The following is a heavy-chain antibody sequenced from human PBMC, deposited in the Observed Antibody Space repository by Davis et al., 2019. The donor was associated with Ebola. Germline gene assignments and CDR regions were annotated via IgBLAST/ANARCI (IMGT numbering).Heavy chain of an antibody. V-gene: IGHV1-3*01. D-gene: IGHD4-17*01. CDR2: INAGNGNT. Sequence: ASVKVSCKASGYTFTSYAMHWVRQAPGQRLEWMGWINAGNGNTKYSQKLQGRVTMTTDTSTSTAYMELRSLRSDDTAVYYCARRIGDYGDWYYFDYWGQGTLVTVSS. CDR3: ARRIGDYGDWYYFDY. J-gene: IGHJ4*02. CDR1: GYTFTSYA.